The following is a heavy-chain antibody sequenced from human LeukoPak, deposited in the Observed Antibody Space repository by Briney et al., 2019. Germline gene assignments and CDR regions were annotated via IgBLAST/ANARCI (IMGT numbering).Heavy chain of an antibody. CDR1: GFTFDDYG. Sequence: GGSLRLSCAASGFTFDDYGMSWVRQVPGKGLEWVSVINWNGGSTGYADSVKGRFTISRDNAKNSLYLQMNSLRVEDTALYYCARRGVYGSGSYYNGHHLDYWGQGTLVTVSS. CDR2: INWNGGST. J-gene: IGHJ4*02. D-gene: IGHD3-10*01. CDR3: ARRGVYGSGSYYNGHHLDY. V-gene: IGHV3-20*04.